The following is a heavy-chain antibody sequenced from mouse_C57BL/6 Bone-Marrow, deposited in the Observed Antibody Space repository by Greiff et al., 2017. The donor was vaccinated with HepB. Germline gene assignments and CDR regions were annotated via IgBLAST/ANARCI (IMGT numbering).Heavy chain of an antibody. CDR2: IYPGNSDT. CDR3: TRSKEYGNYWYFDV. Sequence: VQLQQSGTVLARPGASVKMSCKTSGYTFTSYWMHWVKQRPGQGLEWIVAIYPGNSDTSYNQKFKGKAKLTAVTSASTAYMELSSLTNEDSAVYYCTRSKEYGNYWYFDVWGTGTTVTVSS. CDR1: GYTFTSYW. V-gene: IGHV1-5*01. J-gene: IGHJ1*03. D-gene: IGHD2-1*01.